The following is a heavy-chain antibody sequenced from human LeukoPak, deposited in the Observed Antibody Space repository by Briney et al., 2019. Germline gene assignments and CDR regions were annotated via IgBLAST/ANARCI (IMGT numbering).Heavy chain of an antibody. D-gene: IGHD3-3*01. J-gene: IGHJ4*02. CDR2: INTNTGNP. Sequence: ASVKVSCKASGYTFTSYAMNWVRQAPGQGLEWMGWINTNTGNPTYAQGFTGRFVFSLDTSVSTAYLQISSLKAEDTAVYYCARGHPYYDFWSGYEGVHDYWGQGTLVTVSS. V-gene: IGHV7-4-1*02. CDR3: ARGHPYYDFWSGYEGVHDY. CDR1: GYTFTSYA.